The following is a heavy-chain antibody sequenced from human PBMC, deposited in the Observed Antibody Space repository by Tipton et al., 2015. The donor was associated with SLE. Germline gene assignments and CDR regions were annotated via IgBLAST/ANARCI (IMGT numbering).Heavy chain of an antibody. CDR3: ARGVAVAGEAFDY. CDR1: GFTVSSNY. D-gene: IGHD6-19*01. J-gene: IGHJ4*02. V-gene: IGHV3-53*04. Sequence: SLRLSCAASGFTVSSNYMSWVRQAPGKGLEWVSVIYSGGSTYYADSVKDRFTISRHNSKNTLYLQMNSLRAEDTAVYYCARGVAVAGEAFDYWGQGTLVTVSS. CDR2: IYSGGST.